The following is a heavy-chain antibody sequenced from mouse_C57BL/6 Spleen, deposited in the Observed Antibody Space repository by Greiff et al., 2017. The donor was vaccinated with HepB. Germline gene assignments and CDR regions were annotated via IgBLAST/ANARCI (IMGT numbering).Heavy chain of an antibody. CDR3: ARRPYGSSGDAMDY. V-gene: IGHV1-55*01. CDR1: GYTFTSYW. D-gene: IGHD1-1*01. J-gene: IGHJ4*01. Sequence: QVQLQQPGAELVKPGASVKMSCKASGYTFTSYWITWVKQRPGQGLEWIGDIYPGSGSTNYNEKFKSKATLTVDTSSSTAYMQLSSLTSEDSAVYYCARRPYGSSGDAMDYWGQGTSVTVSS. CDR2: IYPGSGST.